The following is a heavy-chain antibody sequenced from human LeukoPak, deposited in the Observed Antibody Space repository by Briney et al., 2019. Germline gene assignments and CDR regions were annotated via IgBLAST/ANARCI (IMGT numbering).Heavy chain of an antibody. CDR1: GFTFITYA. V-gene: IGHV3-23*01. CDR3: AKDPSYE. J-gene: IGHJ4*02. CDR2: ISGGGGKT. D-gene: IGHD3-22*01. Sequence: GGSLRLSCAASGFTFITYAMSWVRQAPGKGLEWVSAISGGGGKTYYTDSVKGRFTISRDNSKNTLFLQMNSLRADDTAVYYCAKDPSYEWGQGTLVTVSS.